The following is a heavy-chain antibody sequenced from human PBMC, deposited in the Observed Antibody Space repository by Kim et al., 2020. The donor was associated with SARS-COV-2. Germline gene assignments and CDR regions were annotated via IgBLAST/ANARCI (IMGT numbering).Heavy chain of an antibody. V-gene: IGHV1-69*01. CDR3: AREAGDYYGSGSN. D-gene: IGHD3-10*01. Sequence: YAQKFQGRATITADESTSTAYMELSSLRSEDTAVYYCAREAGDYYGSGSNWGQGTLVTVSS. J-gene: IGHJ4*02.